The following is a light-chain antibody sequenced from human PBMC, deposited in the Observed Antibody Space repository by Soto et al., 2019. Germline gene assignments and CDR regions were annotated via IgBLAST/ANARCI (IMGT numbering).Light chain of an antibody. Sequence: QSVLTQPASLSGSPEQSITISCTGTISDVGSYDLVSWYQQYPGKAPKLMIYEVSERPSGVSNRFSGSKSGNTASLTISGLLAEDEADYYCCSYAGSSAFTFVFGTGTKVTVL. V-gene: IGLV2-23*02. CDR1: ISDVGSYDL. CDR3: CSYAGSSAFTFV. J-gene: IGLJ1*01. CDR2: EVS.